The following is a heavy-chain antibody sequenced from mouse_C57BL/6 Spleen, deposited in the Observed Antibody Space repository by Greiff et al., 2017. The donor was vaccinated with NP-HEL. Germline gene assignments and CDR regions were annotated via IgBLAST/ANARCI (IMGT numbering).Heavy chain of an antibody. D-gene: IGHD4-1*01. Sequence: VQLQQPGAELVKPGASVKLSCKASGYTFTSYWMHWVKQRPGRGLEWIGRIDPNSGGTKYNEKFKSKATLTVDKPSSTAYMQLSSLTSEDSAVYYCAREGIRLSLTGAWFAYWGQGTLVIVSA. CDR2: IDPNSGGT. J-gene: IGHJ3*01. V-gene: IGHV1-72*01. CDR1: GYTFTSYW. CDR3: AREGIRLSLTGAWFAY.